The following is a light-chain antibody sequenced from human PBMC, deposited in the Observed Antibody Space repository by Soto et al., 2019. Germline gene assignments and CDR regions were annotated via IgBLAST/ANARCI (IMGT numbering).Light chain of an antibody. Sequence: EIVLTQSPGTLSLSPGEKATLSCRASQSVGNNFLAWYQQKPGQAPRLLIYEASNRATGIPARFSGSGSGADFTLTISSLEPEDFALYYCQQHINWPLTFGGGTKVDI. CDR2: EAS. V-gene: IGKV3-11*01. CDR3: QQHINWPLT. J-gene: IGKJ4*01. CDR1: QSVGNNF.